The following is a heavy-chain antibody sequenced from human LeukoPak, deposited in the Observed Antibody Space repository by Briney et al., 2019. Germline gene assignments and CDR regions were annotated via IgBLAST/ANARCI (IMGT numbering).Heavy chain of an antibody. CDR3: ARAVGSYSWSGYYRLVDY. V-gene: IGHV1-2*04. J-gene: IGHJ4*02. D-gene: IGHD3-3*01. Sequence: ASVKVSCKASGYTFTGYYMHWVRQAPGQGLEWMGWINPNSGGTNYAQKFQGWVTMTRDTSISTVYMELSSLRSEDTAVYYCARAVGSYSWSGYYRLVDYWGQGTLVTVSS. CDR1: GYTFTGYY. CDR2: INPNSGGT.